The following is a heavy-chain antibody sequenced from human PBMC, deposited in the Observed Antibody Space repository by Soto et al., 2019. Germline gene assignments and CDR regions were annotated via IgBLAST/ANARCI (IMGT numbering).Heavy chain of an antibody. CDR1: GGSISSSNW. J-gene: IGHJ6*02. V-gene: IGHV4-4*02. CDR3: AGSRTAALGPNNYYYYGMDV. D-gene: IGHD2-2*01. CDR2: IYHSGST. Sequence: QVQLQESGPGLVKPSGTLSLTCAVSGGSISSSNWWSWVRQPPGKGLEWIGEIYHSGSTNYNPSLKSRVPISVDKSKNQFSLKLSSVTAADTAVYYCAGSRTAALGPNNYYYYGMDVWGQGTTVTVSS.